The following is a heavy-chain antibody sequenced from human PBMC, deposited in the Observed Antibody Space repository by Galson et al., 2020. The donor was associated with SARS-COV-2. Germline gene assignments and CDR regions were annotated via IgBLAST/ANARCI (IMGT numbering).Heavy chain of an antibody. CDR2: IIPIFGTA. J-gene: IGHJ3*02. Sequence: ASVTVSCQASGGTFSSYAISWVRQAPGQGLEWMGGIIPIFGTANYAQKFQGRVTITTDESTSTAYMELSSLRSEETAVYYCASWEEMATSDAFDIWGQGTMVTVSS. CDR1: GGTFSSYA. CDR3: ASWEEMATSDAFDI. V-gene: IGHV1-69*05. D-gene: IGHD5-12*01.